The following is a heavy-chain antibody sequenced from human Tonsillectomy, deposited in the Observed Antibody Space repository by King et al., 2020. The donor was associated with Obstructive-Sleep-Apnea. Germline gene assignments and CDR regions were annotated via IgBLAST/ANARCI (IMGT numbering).Heavy chain of an antibody. V-gene: IGHV4-39*01. CDR1: GGSISSSSYY. CDR3: ASLGYCSSTSCYGGYYYYGMDV. Sequence: QLQESGPGLVKPSETLSLTCTVSGGSISSSSYYWGWIRQPPGKGLEWIGSIYYSGSTYYNPALKSRVTISVDTSKNQFSLKLSTVTAADTAVYYCASLGYCSSTSCYGGYYYYGMDVWGQGTTVTVSS. J-gene: IGHJ6*02. D-gene: IGHD2-2*01. CDR2: IYYSGST.